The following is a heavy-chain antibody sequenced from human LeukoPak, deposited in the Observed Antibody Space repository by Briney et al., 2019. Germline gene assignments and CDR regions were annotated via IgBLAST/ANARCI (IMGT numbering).Heavy chain of an antibody. CDR2: ISSSGSTI. Sequence: GGSLRLSCAASGFTFSSYNMNWVRQAPGKGLEWVSYISSSGSTIYYADSVKGRFTISRDNAKNSLYLQMNSLRAEDTAIYYCARDGDLTPAVPFDYWGQGTLVTVSS. J-gene: IGHJ4*02. CDR3: ARDGDLTPAVPFDY. D-gene: IGHD6-25*01. V-gene: IGHV3-48*04. CDR1: GFTFSSYN.